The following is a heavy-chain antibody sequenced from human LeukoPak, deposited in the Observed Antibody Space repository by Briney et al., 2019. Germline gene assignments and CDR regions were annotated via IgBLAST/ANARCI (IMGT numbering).Heavy chain of an antibody. J-gene: IGHJ4*02. CDR2: ISGSGGST. Sequence: PGGSLRLSCAASGFTFSSYAMSWVRQAPGKGLEWVSAISGSGGSTYYADSVKGRFTISRDNSKNTLYLQMNSLRAEDTAVYYCAKDRLEYYYDSSGYYSDYWGQGTLVTVSS. CDR1: GFTFSSYA. V-gene: IGHV3-23*01. D-gene: IGHD3-22*01. CDR3: AKDRLEYYYDSSGYYSDY.